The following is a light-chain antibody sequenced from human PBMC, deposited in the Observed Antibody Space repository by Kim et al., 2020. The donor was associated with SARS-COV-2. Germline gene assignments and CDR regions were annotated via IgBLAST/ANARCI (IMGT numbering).Light chain of an antibody. CDR1: QSISSN. V-gene: IGKV3-15*01. CDR3: QQYNNWPPLT. Sequence: EIVMTQSPATLSVSPGERATLSCRASQSISSNLAWYHQKPGQAPRLLIYDATTRATGVPARFSGSGSGTDFTLTISSLQSEDFAVYYCQQYNNWPPLTFGGGTKVDIK. CDR2: DAT. J-gene: IGKJ4*01.